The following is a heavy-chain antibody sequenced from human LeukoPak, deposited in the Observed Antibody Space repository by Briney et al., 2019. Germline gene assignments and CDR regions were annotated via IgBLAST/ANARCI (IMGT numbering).Heavy chain of an antibody. CDR2: IYYSGST. J-gene: IGHJ4*02. CDR3: ARVYGDYEGGCFGY. CDR1: GGSISSSSYY. Sequence: SETLSLTCTVSGGSISSSSYYWGWIRQPPGKGLEWIGSIYYSGSTYYNPSLKSRVTISVDTSKNQFSLKLSSVTAADTAVYYCARVYGDYEGGCFGYWGQGTLVTVSS. D-gene: IGHD4-17*01. V-gene: IGHV4-39*07.